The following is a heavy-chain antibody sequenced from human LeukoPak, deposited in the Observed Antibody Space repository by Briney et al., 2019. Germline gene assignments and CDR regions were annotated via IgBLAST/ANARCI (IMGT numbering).Heavy chain of an antibody. V-gene: IGHV3-30*18. CDR2: ISYDGSNK. CDR1: GFTFSSYG. Sequence: GRSLRLSCAASGFTFSSYGMHWVRQAPGKGLEWVAVISYDGSNKYYADSVKGRFTISRDNSKNTLYLQMNSLRAEDTAVYYCAKWFGESLWGQGTLVIVSS. D-gene: IGHD3-10*01. CDR3: AKWFGESL. J-gene: IGHJ4*02.